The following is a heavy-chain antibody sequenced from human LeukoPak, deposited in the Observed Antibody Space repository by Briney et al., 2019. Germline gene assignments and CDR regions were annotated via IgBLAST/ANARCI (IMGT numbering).Heavy chain of an antibody. V-gene: IGHV1-18*01. D-gene: IGHD6-19*01. CDR1: GYTFTSYG. Sequence: GASVKVSCKASGYTFTSYGISWVRQAPGQGLKGMGWISAYNGNTNYAQKLQGRVTMTTDTSTSTAYMELRSLRSDDTAVYYCARAKYSSGGGHFWTYYFDYWGQGTLVTVSS. CDR2: ISAYNGNT. J-gene: IGHJ4*02. CDR3: ARAKYSSGGGHFWTYYFDY.